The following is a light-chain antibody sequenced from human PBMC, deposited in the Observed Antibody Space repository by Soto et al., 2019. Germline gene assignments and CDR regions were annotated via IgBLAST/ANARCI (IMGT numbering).Light chain of an antibody. V-gene: IGLV6-57*01. Sequence: NFMLTQPHSVSESPGKTVTISCTRSSGSIASNYVQWYQQRPGSSPTTVIYEDNQRPSWVPARFSGSIDSSSNSSSLTISGLKDEDEADYCCQSYDSSNWVFGGGTKLTVL. CDR2: EDN. CDR1: SGSIASNY. J-gene: IGLJ3*02. CDR3: QSYDSSNWV.